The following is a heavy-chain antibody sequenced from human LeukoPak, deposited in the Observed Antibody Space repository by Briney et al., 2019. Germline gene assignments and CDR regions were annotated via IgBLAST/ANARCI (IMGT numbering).Heavy chain of an antibody. Sequence: GGSLRLSCAASGFTFSSYEINWVRQAPGKGLEWVSYISSSGSTIYYADSVKGRFTISRDNAKNSLYPQMNSLRAEDTAVYYCAELGITMIGGVWGKGTTVTISS. CDR3: AELGITMIGGV. CDR1: GFTFSSYE. D-gene: IGHD3-10*02. V-gene: IGHV3-48*03. J-gene: IGHJ6*04. CDR2: ISSSGSTI.